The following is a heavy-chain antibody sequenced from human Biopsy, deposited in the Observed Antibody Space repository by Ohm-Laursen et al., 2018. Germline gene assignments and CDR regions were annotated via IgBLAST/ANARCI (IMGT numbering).Heavy chain of an antibody. CDR1: GYTLVELS. J-gene: IGHJ3*01. Sequence: ASVKVSCKVSGYTLVELSMHWVRQAPGKGLEWMGMSDPEDGQTIYAQNFQGRLTMTDDTSTDTAYMELSSLRSDDTAVYFCATDMGGREIPNHYAFDLWGQGTKVTVSS. CDR2: SDPEDGQT. D-gene: IGHD3-16*01. V-gene: IGHV1-24*01. CDR3: ATDMGGREIPNHYAFDL.